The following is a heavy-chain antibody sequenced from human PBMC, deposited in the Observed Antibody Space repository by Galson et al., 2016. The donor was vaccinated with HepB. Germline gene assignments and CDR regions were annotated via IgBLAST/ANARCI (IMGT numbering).Heavy chain of an antibody. V-gene: IGHV3-23*01. Sequence: FLRLSCAASGFTFSNYGMTWVRQAPGKGLEVVSSISRSGDSTDYADSVKGRFTISRDNSKNTLSLQMNSLTADDTAIYYCVQGSTAPAVWGKGTTVTVSS. CDR3: VQGSTAPAV. J-gene: IGHJ6*04. CDR2: ISRSGDST. CDR1: GFTFSNYG. D-gene: IGHD1-26*01.